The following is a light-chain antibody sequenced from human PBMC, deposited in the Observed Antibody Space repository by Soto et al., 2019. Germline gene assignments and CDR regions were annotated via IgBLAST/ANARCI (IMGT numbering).Light chain of an antibody. CDR1: SSDVGGYNY. V-gene: IGLV2-14*01. CDR2: DVS. CDR3: SSYTSSSTLGYVV. J-gene: IGLJ2*01. Sequence: QLVLTQPASVSGSPGQSITISCTGTSSDVGGYNYVSWYQQHPGKAPKLMIYDVSNRPSGVSNRFSGSKSGNTASLTISGLQAEDEADYYCSSYTSSSTLGYVVFGGGTKLTVL.